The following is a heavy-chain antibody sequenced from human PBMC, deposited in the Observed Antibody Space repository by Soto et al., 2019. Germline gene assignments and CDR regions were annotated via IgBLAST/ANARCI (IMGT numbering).Heavy chain of an antibody. Sequence: GGSLRLSCAASGFTFSSYSMNWVRQAPGKGLEWVSSISSSSSYIYYADSVKGRFTISRDNAKNSLYLQMNSLRAEDTAVYYCARVFLAGLWFGEPPDYYYYYGMDVWGQGTTVTVSS. D-gene: IGHD3-10*01. CDR2: ISSSSSYI. CDR3: ARVFLAGLWFGEPPDYYYYYGMDV. J-gene: IGHJ6*02. V-gene: IGHV3-21*01. CDR1: GFTFSSYS.